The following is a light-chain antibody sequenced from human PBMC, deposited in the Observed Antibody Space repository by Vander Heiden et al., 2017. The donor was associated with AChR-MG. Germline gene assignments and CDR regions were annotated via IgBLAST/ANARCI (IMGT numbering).Light chain of an antibody. CDR3: SSYTSSSTEVV. V-gene: IGLV2-14*01. CDR1: SSDVGGYNY. Sequence: QSALTQPASVSGSPGRSITISCTGTSSDVGGYNYVSWYQQHPGKAPKLMIYEVSNRPSGVSNRFSGSKSGNTASLTISGLQAEDEADYYCSSYTSSSTEVVFGGGTKLTVL. J-gene: IGLJ2*01. CDR2: EVS.